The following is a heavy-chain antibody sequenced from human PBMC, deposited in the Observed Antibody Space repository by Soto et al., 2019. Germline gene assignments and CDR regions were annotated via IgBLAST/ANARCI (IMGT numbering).Heavy chain of an antibody. Sequence: SETLSLTCTVSGGSISSSSYYWGWIRQPPGKGLEWIGSIYYSGSTYYNPSLKSRVTISVDTSKNQFSLKLSSVTAADTAVYYCASTSENEDIVDWDYYYYYMDVWGKGTTVTVSS. CDR1: GGSISSSSYY. CDR3: ASTSENEDIVDWDYYYYYMDV. V-gene: IGHV4-39*01. CDR2: IYYSGST. D-gene: IGHD2-15*01. J-gene: IGHJ6*03.